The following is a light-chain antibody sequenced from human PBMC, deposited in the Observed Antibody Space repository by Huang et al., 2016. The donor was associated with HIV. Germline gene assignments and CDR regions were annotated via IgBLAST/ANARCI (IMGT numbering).Light chain of an antibody. V-gene: IGKV1-16*01. CDR1: QELNNC. CDR3: QQFDSFPYT. CDR2: ASS. Sequence: DIQMTQSPSSLSTSVGARVTITCRASQELNNCLAWYRQKPGKAPESLIYASSNLQSGVPSRFSGSGSGTYFTLAISSLQPGDFATYYCQQFDSFPYTFGQGTKLDI. J-gene: IGKJ2*01.